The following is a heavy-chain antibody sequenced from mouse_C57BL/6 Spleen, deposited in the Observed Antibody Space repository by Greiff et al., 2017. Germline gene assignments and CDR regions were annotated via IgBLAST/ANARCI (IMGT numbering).Heavy chain of an antibody. J-gene: IGHJ2*01. V-gene: IGHV3-6*01. CDR3: ANGKFDY. CDR2: ISDDGSN. CDR1: GYSITSGYY. Sequence: EVKLQESGPGLVEPSQSLSLTCSVTGYSITSGYYWNWIRQFPGNKREWMGYISDDGSNNYNPTLKNRSSITRDTSKNKFFLKLNSVTTEDTATYYCANGKFDYWGQGTTLTVSS.